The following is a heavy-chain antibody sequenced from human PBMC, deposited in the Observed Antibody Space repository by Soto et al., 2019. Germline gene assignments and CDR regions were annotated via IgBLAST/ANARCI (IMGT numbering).Heavy chain of an antibody. CDR1: GFTFSSYA. J-gene: IGHJ4*02. V-gene: IGHV3-23*01. CDR2: ISGSGGST. D-gene: IGHD6-13*01. CDR3: AKDLARCIAAAGTEGGYFDY. Sequence: GGSLRLSCAASGFTFSSYAMSWVRQAPGKGLEWVSAISGSGGSTYYADSVKGRFTISRDNSKNTLYLQMNSLRAEDTAVYYCAKDLARCIAAAGTEGGYFDYWGQGTLVTVSS.